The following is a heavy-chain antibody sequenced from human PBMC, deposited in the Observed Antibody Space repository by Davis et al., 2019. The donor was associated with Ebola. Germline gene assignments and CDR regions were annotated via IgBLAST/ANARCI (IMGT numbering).Heavy chain of an antibody. V-gene: IGHV3-53*01. CDR3: ARDRSGSTYNGMDV. CDR2: AYSGLST. J-gene: IGHJ6*02. D-gene: IGHD3-10*01. CDR1: GFSVRSYY. Sequence: GGSLRLSCEASGFSVRSYYMSWVRQAPGQGLEWISVAYSGLSTYYADSVKGRFTISRDNAKNTVYLQMKSLGVEDTAVFYCARDRSGSTYNGMDVWGQGTTVTVSS.